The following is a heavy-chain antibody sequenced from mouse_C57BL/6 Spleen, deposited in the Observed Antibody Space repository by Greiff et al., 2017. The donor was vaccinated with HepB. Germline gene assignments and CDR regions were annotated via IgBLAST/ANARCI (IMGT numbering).Heavy chain of an antibody. CDR1: GYTFTSYW. J-gene: IGHJ3*01. V-gene: IGHV1-53*01. CDR2: INPSNGGT. Sequence: QVQLQQSGTELVKPGASVKLSCKASGYTFTSYWMHWVKQRPGQGLEWIGNINPSNGGTNYNEKFKSKATLTVDKSSSTAYMQLSSLTSEDSAVYYCAREGYYGSPWFAYWGQGTLVTVSA. D-gene: IGHD1-1*01. CDR3: AREGYYGSPWFAY.